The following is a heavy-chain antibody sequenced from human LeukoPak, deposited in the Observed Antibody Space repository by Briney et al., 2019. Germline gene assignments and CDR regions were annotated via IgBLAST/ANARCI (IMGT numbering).Heavy chain of an antibody. CDR1: GGSITSYY. CDR2: SYYSGSA. D-gene: IGHD6-6*01. CDR3: ASASIAARVNWFDP. Sequence: SENLSLTCTVSGGSITSYYCNWIRQPPGKGLEWIGYSYYSGSAIYSPSLKSRATISLDTSKNQFSLKLSSVTAADTAVYYCASASIAARVNWFDPWGQGTLVTVSS. V-gene: IGHV4-59*08. J-gene: IGHJ5*02.